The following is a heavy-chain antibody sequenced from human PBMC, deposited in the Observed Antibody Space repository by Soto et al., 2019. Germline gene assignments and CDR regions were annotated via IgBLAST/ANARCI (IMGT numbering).Heavy chain of an antibody. V-gene: IGHV4-61*01. D-gene: IGHD5-12*01. CDR1: GGSVSSGSYY. CDR3: AAHSGYDYYYYGMDV. Sequence: PSETLSLTCTVSGGSVSSGSYYWSWIRQPPGKGLEWIGYIYYSGSTNYNPSLKSRVTISVDTSKNQFSLKLSSVTAADTAVYYCAAHSGYDYYYYGMDVWGQGTTVTVYS. CDR2: IYYSGST. J-gene: IGHJ6*02.